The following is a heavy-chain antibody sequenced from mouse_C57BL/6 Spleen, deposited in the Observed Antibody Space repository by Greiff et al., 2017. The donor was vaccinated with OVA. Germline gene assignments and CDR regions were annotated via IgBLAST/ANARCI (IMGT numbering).Heavy chain of an antibody. V-gene: IGHV14-1*01. D-gene: IGHD5-1*01. J-gene: IGHJ2*01. CDR3: TSAEVPD. CDR1: GFTITDYY. Sequence: VQLQESGAELVKPGASVKLSCKASGFTITDYYMHWVKQRPEQGLEWIGRIDPEDGDPKYAPQFQGKATLTADTSSNTAYLELSSLTAEDTAVYYCTSAEVPDWGKGTTLTVSS. CDR2: IDPEDGDP.